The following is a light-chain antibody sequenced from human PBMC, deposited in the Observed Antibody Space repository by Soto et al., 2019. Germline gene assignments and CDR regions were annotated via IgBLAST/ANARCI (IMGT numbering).Light chain of an antibody. CDR1: QTVTSS. V-gene: IGKV3-11*01. Sequence: EIVLTQSPATLSLSPGERATLSCRASQTVTSSLAWYQQKPGQAPRLLIYAASNRATGNPARFSGSGSGTDFTLTISSLEPEDFAVYYCQQRHNWPRTFGQGTKVEVK. CDR2: AAS. J-gene: IGKJ1*01. CDR3: QQRHNWPRT.